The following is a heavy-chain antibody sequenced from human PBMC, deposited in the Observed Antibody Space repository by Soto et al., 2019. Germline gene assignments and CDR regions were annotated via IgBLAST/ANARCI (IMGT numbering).Heavy chain of an antibody. D-gene: IGHD3-10*01. J-gene: IGHJ4*02. CDR2: LVPVFGTA. V-gene: IGHV1-69*06. Sequence: QVQLVQSGAEVKQPGSSVKVSCKASGGTFSSLAISWVRQAPGQGLEWMGGLVPVFGTASYAQKFQDRVTITADKSTSTSYMELSSLRSEDTAVYYCARSPGVFDYWGQGTLVTVSS. CDR1: GGTFSSLA. CDR3: ARSPGVFDY.